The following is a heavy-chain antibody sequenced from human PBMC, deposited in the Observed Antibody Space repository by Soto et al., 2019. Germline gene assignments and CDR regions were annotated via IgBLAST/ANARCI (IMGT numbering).Heavy chain of an antibody. D-gene: IGHD3-10*01. CDR2: ISWNSGSI. V-gene: IGHV3-9*01. CDR1: GFTFDDYA. Sequence: DVQLVESGGGLVQPGRSLRLSCAASGFTFDDYAMHWVRQAPGKGLEWVSGISWNSGSIGYADSVKGRFTISRDNAKNSLYLQMNSLRAEDTALYYCAKDIATNPVWFGELLSTTIDYWGQGTLVTVSS. CDR3: AKDIATNPVWFGELLSTTIDY. J-gene: IGHJ4*02.